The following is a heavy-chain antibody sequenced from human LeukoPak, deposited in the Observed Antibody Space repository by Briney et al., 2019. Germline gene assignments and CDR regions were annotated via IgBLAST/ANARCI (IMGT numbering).Heavy chain of an antibody. CDR1: GFTYTNYW. J-gene: IGHJ4*02. V-gene: IGHV3-7*01. D-gene: IGHD3-16*01. Sequence: PGGSLRLSCAASGFTYTNYWVSWFRQAPGQGLEWVASIKQDGSERYYVDSVKGRFTISRDNAKNSLFLQLSSLRVVDTAVYYCARGSMHVYHLYTDYWGQGTLVTVSS. CDR3: ARGSMHVYHLYTDY. CDR2: IKQDGSER.